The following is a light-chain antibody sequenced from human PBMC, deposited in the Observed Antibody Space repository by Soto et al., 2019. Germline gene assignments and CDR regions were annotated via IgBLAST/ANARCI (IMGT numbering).Light chain of an antibody. CDR2: DVS. V-gene: IGLV2-11*01. J-gene: IGLJ3*02. CDR3: CSYAGSYALV. Sequence: QSVLTQPRSVSGSPGQSVTISCTGTSSDVGGYNYVSWYQQHPGKAPKIMTYDVSKRPSGVPDRFSGSKSGNTASLTISGLQAEDEADYYCCSYAGSYALVFGGGTKVTVL. CDR1: SSDVGGYNY.